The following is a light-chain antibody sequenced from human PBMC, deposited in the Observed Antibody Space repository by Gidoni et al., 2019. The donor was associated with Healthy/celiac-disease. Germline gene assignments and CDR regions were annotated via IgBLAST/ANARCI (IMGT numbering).Light chain of an antibody. CDR2: AAS. V-gene: IGKV1-39*01. CDR1: QSISNY. Sequence: DIQMTQSPSSLSASVGDRVTITCRASQSISNYLNWYQQKPGKAPKLLIYAASSLQSGVPSRFSGSGSGADFTLIISSLQPEDFAVYFCQQSYSIPWTFXQXTKVEIK. CDR3: QQSYSIPWT. J-gene: IGKJ1*01.